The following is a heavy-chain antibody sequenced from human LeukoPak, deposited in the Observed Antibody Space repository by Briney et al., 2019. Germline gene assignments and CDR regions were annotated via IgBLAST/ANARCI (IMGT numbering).Heavy chain of an antibody. V-gene: IGHV4-39*02. J-gene: IGHJ6*03. CDR2: NYYSGHT. CDR3: AREIHYDILTGYPGYYMDV. D-gene: IGHD3-9*01. CDR1: GGSFSSSSFN. Sequence: PETLSLTCTVSGGSFSSSSFNWAWIRQPPGKGLEWIGANYYSGHTYNNPSLKSRVTRSADTSKTQFSLKLSSVTAADTAVYYCAREIHYDILTGYPGYYMDVWGKGTTVTVSS.